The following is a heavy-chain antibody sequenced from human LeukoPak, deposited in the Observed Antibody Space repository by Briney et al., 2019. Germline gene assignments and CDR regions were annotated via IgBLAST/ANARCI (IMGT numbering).Heavy chain of an antibody. Sequence: GASVRVSCKASGGTFSSYVISWVRQAPGQGLEWMGGIIPLFDTATYAQKFQDRVTITADTSTSTVYMELSSLRSEDTAVYFCARGSSGISSWFDPWGQGTLVTVSS. CDR2: IIPLFDTA. D-gene: IGHD6-19*01. CDR3: ARGSSGISSWFDP. CDR1: GGTFSSYV. V-gene: IGHV1-69*06. J-gene: IGHJ5*02.